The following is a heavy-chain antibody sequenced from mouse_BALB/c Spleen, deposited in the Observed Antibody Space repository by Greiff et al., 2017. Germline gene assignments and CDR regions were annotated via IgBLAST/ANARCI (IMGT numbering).Heavy chain of an antibody. CDR1: GFTFSSYA. Sequence: EVMLVESGGGLVKPGGSLKLSCAASGFTFSSYAMSWVRQTPEKRLEWVASISSGGSTYYPDSVKGRFTISRDNARNILYLQMSSLRSEDTAMYYCARGGEATVGAPDYWGQGTTLTVSS. CDR3: ARGGEATVGAPDY. CDR2: ISSGGST. D-gene: IGHD1-1*01. J-gene: IGHJ2*01. V-gene: IGHV5-6-5*01.